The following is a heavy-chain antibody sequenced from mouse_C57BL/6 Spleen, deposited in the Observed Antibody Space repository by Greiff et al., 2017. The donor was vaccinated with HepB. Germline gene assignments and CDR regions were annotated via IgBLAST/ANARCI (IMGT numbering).Heavy chain of an antibody. J-gene: IGHJ3*01. CDR3: TRTHTAHY. CDR1: GYTFTDYE. CDR2: IDPETGGT. D-gene: IGHD3-1*01. Sequence: VQLQESGAELVRPGASVTLSCKASGYTFTDYEMHWVKQTPVHGLEWIGAIDPETGGTAYNQKFKGKAILTADKSSSTAYMELRSLTSEDSAVYYCTRTHTAHYWGQGTLVTVSA. V-gene: IGHV1-15*01.